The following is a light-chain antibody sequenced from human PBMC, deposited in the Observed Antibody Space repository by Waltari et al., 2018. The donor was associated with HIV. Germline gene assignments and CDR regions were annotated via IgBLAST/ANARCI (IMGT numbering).Light chain of an antibody. CDR2: EVT. V-gene: IGLV2-8*01. Sequence: QSALTQPPSASGSPGHSVAISCTGTSSPLGGYNSLSWYQQHPGNAPKLMIFEVTKRPSGVPDRFSGSKSGNTASLTVSGLQAEDEADYYCASYGGTNDLVFGGGTKLTVL. CDR3: ASYGGTNDLV. CDR1: SSPLGGYNS. J-gene: IGLJ3*02.